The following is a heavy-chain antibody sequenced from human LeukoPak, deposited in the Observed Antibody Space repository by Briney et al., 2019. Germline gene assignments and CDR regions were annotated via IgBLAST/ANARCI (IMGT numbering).Heavy chain of an antibody. CDR3: ARRGTIFGVVIIGIGAFDI. V-gene: IGHV4-39*01. D-gene: IGHD3-3*01. J-gene: IGHJ3*02. CDR1: GGSISSSSYY. CDR2: IYYSGST. Sequence: SETLSLTCTVSGGSISSSSYYWGWIRQPPGKGLEWIGSIYYSGSTYYNPSLKSRVTISVDTSKNQFSLKLSSVTAADTAVYYCARRGTIFGVVIIGIGAFDIWGQGTMVTVSS.